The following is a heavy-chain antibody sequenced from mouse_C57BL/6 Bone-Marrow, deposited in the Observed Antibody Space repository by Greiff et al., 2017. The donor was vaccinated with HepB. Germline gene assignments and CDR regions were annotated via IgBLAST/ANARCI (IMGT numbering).Heavy chain of an antibody. CDR1: GYTFTDYY. V-gene: IGHV1-76*01. J-gene: IGHJ2*01. CDR3: ARDSY. Sequence: QVQLQQSGVELVRPGASVKLSCKASGYTFTDYYINWVKQRPGQGLEWIARIYPGSGNTYYNEKFKGKATLTAEKSSSTAYMQLSSLTSEDAAVYFCARDSYWGQGTTLTVSS. CDR2: IYPGSGNT.